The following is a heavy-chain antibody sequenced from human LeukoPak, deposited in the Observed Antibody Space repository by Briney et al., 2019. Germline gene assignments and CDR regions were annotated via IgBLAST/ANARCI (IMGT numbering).Heavy chain of an antibody. Sequence: SETLSLTCTVSGGSISSGSYYWSWIRQPAGKGLEWIGCIYTSGSTNYNPSLKSRVTISVDTSKNQFSLKLSSVTAADTAVYYCARGARLDFDYWGQGTLVTVSS. CDR2: IYTSGST. V-gene: IGHV4-61*02. CDR3: ARGARLDFDY. CDR1: GGSISSGSYY. J-gene: IGHJ4*02. D-gene: IGHD6-6*01.